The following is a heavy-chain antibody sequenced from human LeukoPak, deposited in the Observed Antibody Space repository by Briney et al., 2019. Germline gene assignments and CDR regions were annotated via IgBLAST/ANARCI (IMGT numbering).Heavy chain of an antibody. CDR2: IRYDGSNK. CDR1: GFTFSSYG. CDR3: ARDGPVGLVLDY. Sequence: GRSLRLSCAASGFTFSSYGMHWVRQAPGKGLEWVAVIRYDGSNKYYADSVKGRFTISRDNSKNTLYLQMNSLRAEDTAVYYCARDGPVGLVLDYWGQGTLVTVSS. D-gene: IGHD6-13*01. V-gene: IGHV3-33*01. J-gene: IGHJ4*02.